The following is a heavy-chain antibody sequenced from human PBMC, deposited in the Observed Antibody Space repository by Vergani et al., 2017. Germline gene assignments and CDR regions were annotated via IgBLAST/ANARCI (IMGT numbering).Heavy chain of an antibody. V-gene: IGHV1-18*01. J-gene: IGHJ4*02. CDR2: ISAYNGNT. D-gene: IGHD6-6*01. CDR3: ARDIVAARPLSPKNFDY. Sequence: QVQLVQSGAAVKKPGASVKVSCKASGYTFTSYGISWVRQAPGQGLEWMGWISAYNGNTNYAQKLQGRVTMTTDTSTSTAYMELMSLRSDDTAVYYCARDIVAARPLSPKNFDYWGQGTLVTVSS. CDR1: GYTFTSYG.